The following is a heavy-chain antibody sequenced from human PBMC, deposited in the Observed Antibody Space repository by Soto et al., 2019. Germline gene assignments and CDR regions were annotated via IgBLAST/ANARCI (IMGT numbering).Heavy chain of an antibody. V-gene: IGHV4-30-2*06. D-gene: IGHD2-21*02. CDR2: SYNSGST. CDR1: GGSIILAGYS. J-gene: IGHJ4*02. CDR3: ASPRVVTTSFDD. Sequence: QLQLQESGSRLVKPSQTLSLTCAVSGGSIILAGYSWSWTRQSPGKGLEWIGYSYNSGSTFYNPSLTSPLTISVDRSKKQLFPQLNSVTAEDTDAYSGASPRVVTTSFDDWGKRNLVTVSS.